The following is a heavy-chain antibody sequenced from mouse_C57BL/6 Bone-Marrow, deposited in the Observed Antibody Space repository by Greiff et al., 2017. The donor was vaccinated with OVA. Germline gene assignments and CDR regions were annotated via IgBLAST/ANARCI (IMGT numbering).Heavy chain of an antibody. J-gene: IGHJ4*01. CDR2: IDPENGDT. CDR3: TTFTTVNYAMDY. CDR1: GFNIKDDY. V-gene: IGHV14-4*01. D-gene: IGHD1-1*01. Sequence: DVQLQESGAELVRPGASVKLSCTASGFNIKDDYMHWVKQRPEQGLEWIGWIDPENGDTEYASKFQGKATIPADTSSNTAYLQLSSLTSEDTAVYYCTTFTTVNYAMDYWGQGTSVTVSS.